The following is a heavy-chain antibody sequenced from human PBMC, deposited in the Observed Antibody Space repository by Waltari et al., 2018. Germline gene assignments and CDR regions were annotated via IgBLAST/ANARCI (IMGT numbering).Heavy chain of an antibody. J-gene: IGHJ4*02. Sequence: QVQLQESGPGLVRPSETLSLTCGVSGYFINSGYSWGCVRQTPGQGLQWLATIYHGGDTYYTPSLKSRLTISLDTSTNQFSLKVTSVTAADTATYYCVRNGLGYCTSPTCYRNDDWGQGILVTVSS. D-gene: IGHD2-2*01. CDR1: GYFINSGYS. CDR3: VRNGLGYCTSPTCYRNDD. V-gene: IGHV4-38-2*01. CDR2: IYHGGDT.